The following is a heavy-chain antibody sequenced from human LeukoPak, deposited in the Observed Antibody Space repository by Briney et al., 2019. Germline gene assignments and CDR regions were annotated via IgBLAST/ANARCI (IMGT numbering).Heavy chain of an antibody. Sequence: SETLSLTCTVSGGSISSSSYYWGWIRQPPGKGLEWIGSIYYSGSTYYNPSLKSRVTISVDTSKNQFSLKLSSVTAADTAVYYCARSVPIYYYGSGRAYGSGSYTPQDYWGQGTLVTVSS. J-gene: IGHJ4*02. V-gene: IGHV4-39*07. CDR1: GGSISSSSYY. CDR2: IYYSGST. CDR3: ARSVPIYYYGSGRAYGSGSYTPQDY. D-gene: IGHD3-10*01.